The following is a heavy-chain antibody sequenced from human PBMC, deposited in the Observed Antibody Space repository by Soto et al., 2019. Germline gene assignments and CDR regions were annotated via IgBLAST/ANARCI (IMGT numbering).Heavy chain of an antibody. V-gene: IGHV3-21*01. CDR2: ISSSRSYI. D-gene: IGHD6-13*01. CDR1: GFTFSSYS. Sequence: EVQLVESGGGLVKPGGSLRLSCAASGFTFSSYSMNWVRQAPGKGLEWVSSISSSRSYIYYADSVKGRFTISRDNAKNSLYLQMNSLRAEDTAVYYCARGPHSSSWYGDYWGQGTLVTVSS. J-gene: IGHJ4*02. CDR3: ARGPHSSSWYGDY.